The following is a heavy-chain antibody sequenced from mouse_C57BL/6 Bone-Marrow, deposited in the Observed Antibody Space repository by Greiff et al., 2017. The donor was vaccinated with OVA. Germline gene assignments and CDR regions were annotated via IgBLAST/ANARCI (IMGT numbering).Heavy chain of an antibody. J-gene: IGHJ3*01. CDR2: IDPSDSYT. CDR1: GYTFTSYW. V-gene: IGHV1-69*01. D-gene: IGHD2-13*01. Sequence: QVQLQQPGAELVMPGASVKLSCKASGYTFTSYWMPWVKQRPGQGLEWIGEIDPSDSYTNYNQKFKGKSTLTVDKSSSTAYMQLSSLTSEDSAVYYCAKGDYSLAYWGQGTLVTVSA. CDR3: AKGDYSLAY.